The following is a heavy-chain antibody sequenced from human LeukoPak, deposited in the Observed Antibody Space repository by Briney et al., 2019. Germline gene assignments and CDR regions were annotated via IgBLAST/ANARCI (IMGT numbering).Heavy chain of an antibody. CDR1: GYTFSNSA. CDR2: LSGSGITT. Sequence: TGGSLRLSCAASGYTFSNSAMSWVRQAPGKGLEWVSTLSGSGITTYFTDSLNGRFTISRDNSKYTLYLQMTSLRAEDTAVYYCAKGPLAAAGTNWFDPWGQGTLVTVSS. D-gene: IGHD6-13*01. J-gene: IGHJ5*02. V-gene: IGHV3-23*01. CDR3: AKGPLAAAGTNWFDP.